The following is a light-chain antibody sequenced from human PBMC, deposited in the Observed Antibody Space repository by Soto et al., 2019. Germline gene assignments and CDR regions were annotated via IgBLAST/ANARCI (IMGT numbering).Light chain of an antibody. V-gene: IGLV2-14*01. CDR3: SSYTSSIDWV. Sequence: QSVLTQPASVYGSPGQSITISCPGTSSDVGGYNYVSWYQQHPGKAPKLMIYDVSNRRSGVSNRFSGSKSGNTAALTISGLQAEDEADYYCSSYTSSIDWVFGGGTQLTVL. J-gene: IGLJ3*02. CDR2: DVS. CDR1: SSDVGGYNY.